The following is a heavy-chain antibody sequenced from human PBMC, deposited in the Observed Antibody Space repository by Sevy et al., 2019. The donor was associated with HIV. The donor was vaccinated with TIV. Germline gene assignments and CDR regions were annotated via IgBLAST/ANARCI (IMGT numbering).Heavy chain of an antibody. J-gene: IGHJ4*02. D-gene: IGHD3-22*01. Sequence: GGSLRLSCAASGFTFSSYWMTWVRQAPGKGLEWVANIKEDGSEKFYVDSVKGRFNISRDNAKNSLYLQMNSLRAEDTAVYYCARGPHYYYDSSSFFEYWGQGTLVTVSS. CDR2: IKEDGSEK. V-gene: IGHV3-7*01. CDR1: GFTFSSYW. CDR3: ARGPHYYYDSSSFFEY.